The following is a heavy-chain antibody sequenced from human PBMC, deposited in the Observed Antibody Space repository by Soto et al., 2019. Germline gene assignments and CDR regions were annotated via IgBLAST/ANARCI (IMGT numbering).Heavy chain of an antibody. CDR3: AGNLEYCSGGSCCPNWFDP. J-gene: IGHJ5*02. V-gene: IGHV3-11*01. Sequence: QVQLVESGGGLVKPGGSLRLSCAASGFTLSDCYMSWIRQSPGKGLEWISYISRSGSTIYYADSVKGRFTISRDNAQNALYRQMNSLRADDTAVYYCAGNLEYCSGGSCCPNWFDPWGQGTLVTVSS. D-gene: IGHD2-15*01. CDR1: GFTLSDCY. CDR2: ISRSGSTI.